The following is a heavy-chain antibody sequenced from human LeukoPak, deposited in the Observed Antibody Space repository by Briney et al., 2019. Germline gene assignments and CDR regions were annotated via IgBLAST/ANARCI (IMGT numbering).Heavy chain of an antibody. D-gene: IGHD5/OR15-5a*01. CDR3: ASPGELSIAFDI. Sequence: SVKVSCKASGGTFSSYAISWVRQAPGQGLEWMGGIIPIFGTANYAQKFQGRVTITADESTSTAYMELSSLRSEDTAVYYCASPGELSIAFDIWGQGTMVTVSS. V-gene: IGHV1-69*13. CDR2: IIPIFGTA. J-gene: IGHJ3*02. CDR1: GGTFSSYA.